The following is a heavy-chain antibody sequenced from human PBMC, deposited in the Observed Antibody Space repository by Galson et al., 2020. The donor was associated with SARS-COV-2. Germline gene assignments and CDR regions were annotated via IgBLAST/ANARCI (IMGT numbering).Heavy chain of an antibody. CDR3: AKDMYYDFLTGYILDY. D-gene: IGHD3-9*01. Sequence: GGSLRLSCVVSGFTFNSYGMHWVRQAPGKGLEWVALTSYDGSHKYYGDSVKGRFTVSRDNSKNTLYLQMNSLRLEDTAVYYCAKDMYYDFLTGYILDYWGQGTLVTVSS. CDR1: GFTFNSYG. J-gene: IGHJ4*02. CDR2: TSYDGSHK. V-gene: IGHV3-30*18.